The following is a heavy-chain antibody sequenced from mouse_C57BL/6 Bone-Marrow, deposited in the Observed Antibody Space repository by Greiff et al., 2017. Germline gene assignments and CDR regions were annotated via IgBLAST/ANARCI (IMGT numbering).Heavy chain of an antibody. Sequence: EVKLVESGGGLVKPGGSLKLSCAASGFTFSDYGMHWVRQAPEKGLEWVAYISSGSSTIYYADTVKGRFTISRDNAKNTLFLQMTSLRSEDTALYYCARWLLRWYFDVWGTGTTVTVSS. CDR2: ISSGSSTI. CDR1: GFTFSDYG. J-gene: IGHJ1*03. V-gene: IGHV5-17*01. CDR3: ARWLLRWYFDV. D-gene: IGHD2-3*01.